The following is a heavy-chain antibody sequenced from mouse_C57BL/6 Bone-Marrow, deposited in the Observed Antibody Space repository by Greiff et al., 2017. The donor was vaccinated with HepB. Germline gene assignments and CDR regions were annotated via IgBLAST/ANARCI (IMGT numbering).Heavy chain of an antibody. D-gene: IGHD1-1*01. CDR1: GFTFSDYY. Sequence: EVHLVESEGGLVQPGSSMKLSCTASGFTFSDYYMAWVRQAPEKGLEWVANINSDGSSTYYLDSLKSRFIISRDNAKNILYLQMSSLKSEDTATYYCARGSPLYYYGLFDYWGQGTTLTVSS. CDR2: INSDGSST. CDR3: ARGSPLYYYGLFDY. J-gene: IGHJ2*01. V-gene: IGHV5-16*01.